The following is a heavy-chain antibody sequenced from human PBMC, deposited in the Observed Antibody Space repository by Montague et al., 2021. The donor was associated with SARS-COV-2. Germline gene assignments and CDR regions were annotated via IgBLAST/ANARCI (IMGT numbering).Heavy chain of an antibody. CDR3: ARRLLWFWAASMDV. Sequence: SETLSLTCTVSGVSISTYYWSWIRQPPGKGLEWIGYIYYSGSTNYNPSLKSRVTISLDTSKNQFSLKLSSVTAADTAVYYCARRLLWFWAASMDVWGRGTTVTVSS. CDR2: IYYSGST. J-gene: IGHJ6*02. D-gene: IGHD3-10*01. V-gene: IGHV4-59*08. CDR1: GVSISTYY.